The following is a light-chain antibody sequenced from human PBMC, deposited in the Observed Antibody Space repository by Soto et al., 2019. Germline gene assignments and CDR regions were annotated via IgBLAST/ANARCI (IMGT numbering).Light chain of an antibody. J-gene: IGKJ1*01. CDR3: QQYNNWPPWT. V-gene: IGKV3-15*01. Sequence: EFVLTQSPGTLSLSPVARATLCCMASQTVRNNYLAWYQQKPGQAPRLLIYGASTRATGIPARFSGSGSGTEFTLTISSLQSEDFAVYYCQQYNNWPPWTFGQGTKVDIK. CDR1: QTVRNN. CDR2: GAS.